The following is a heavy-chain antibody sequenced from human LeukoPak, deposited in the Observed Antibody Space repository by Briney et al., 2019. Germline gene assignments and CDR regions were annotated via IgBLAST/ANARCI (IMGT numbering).Heavy chain of an antibody. J-gene: IGHJ5*02. D-gene: IGHD3-9*01. CDR1: GGSFSGYY. Sequence: SETLSLTCAVYGGSFSGYYWSWIRQPPGKGLEWIGEINHSGSTNYNPSLKSRVTISVDTSKNQFSLKLSSVTAADTAVYYCARVRVQGLRYLRFDPWGQGTLVTVSS. CDR3: ARVRVQGLRYLRFDP. CDR2: INHSGST. V-gene: IGHV4-34*01.